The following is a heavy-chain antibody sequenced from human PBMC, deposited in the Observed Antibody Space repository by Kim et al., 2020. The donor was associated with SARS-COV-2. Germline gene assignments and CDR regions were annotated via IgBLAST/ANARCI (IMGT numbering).Heavy chain of an antibody. CDR3: ARHSVQQWLVSSGRYWFDP. V-gene: IGHV4-39*01. Sequence: SETLSLTCTVSGGSISSSSYYWGWIRQPPGKGLEWIGSIYYSGSTYYNPSLKSRVTISVDTSKNQFSLKLSSVTAADTAVYYCARHSVQQWLVSSGRYWFDPWGQGTLVTVSS. CDR1: GGSISSSSYY. J-gene: IGHJ5*02. D-gene: IGHD6-19*01. CDR2: IYYSGST.